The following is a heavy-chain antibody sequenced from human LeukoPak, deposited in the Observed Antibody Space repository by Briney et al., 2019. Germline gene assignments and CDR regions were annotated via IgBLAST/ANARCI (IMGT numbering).Heavy chain of an antibody. D-gene: IGHD3-22*01. J-gene: IGHJ3*02. V-gene: IGHV4-59*01. Sequence: PSETLSLTCTVSGGSISRDYWSWIRQPPGKGLEWIGYIYYTGSTNYNPSLKSRVTISLDTSKNQFSLRLNSVTAADTAVYYCARDSSMIVVVITEDAFDIWGQGTMVTVSS. CDR3: ARDSSMIVVVITEDAFDI. CDR1: GGSISRDY. CDR2: IYYTGST.